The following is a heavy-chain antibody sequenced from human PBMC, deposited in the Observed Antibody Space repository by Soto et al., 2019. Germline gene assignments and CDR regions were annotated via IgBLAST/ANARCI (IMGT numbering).Heavy chain of an antibody. Sequence: QGQVVQSGFEVRRPGSSVKVSCNESGDTFKNCVISWVRQAPGQGLEWMGGIIPLFGTTDFAQRFQRRLTITTDESTPTAYMELSRLSSEGTATYYCAAELGFGKLSVVWGQGTTVIVSS. CDR2: IIPLFGTT. CDR3: AAELGFGKLSVV. J-gene: IGHJ6*02. D-gene: IGHD3-10*01. V-gene: IGHV1-69*01. CDR1: GDTFKNCV.